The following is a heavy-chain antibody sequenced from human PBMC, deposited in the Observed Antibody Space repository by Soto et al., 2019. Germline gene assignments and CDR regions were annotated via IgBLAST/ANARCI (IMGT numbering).Heavy chain of an antibody. V-gene: IGHV4-61*01. J-gene: IGHJ5*02. CDR1: GGSVSSGSYY. CDR3: ARDLRATKRFGLGWFDR. Sequence: SETLSLTCTVSGGSVSSGSYYWSWIRQPPGKGLEWIGYIYYSGSTNYNPSLKSRVTISVDTSKNQFSLKLSSVTAADTAVYYCARDLRATKRFGLGWFDRSGHGTPVNV. D-gene: IGHD1-26*01. CDR2: IYYSGST.